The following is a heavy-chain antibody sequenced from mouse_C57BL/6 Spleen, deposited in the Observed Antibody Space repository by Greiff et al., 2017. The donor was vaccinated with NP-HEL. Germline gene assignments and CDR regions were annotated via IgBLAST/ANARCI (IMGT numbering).Heavy chain of an antibody. J-gene: IGHJ4*01. CDR1: GFSFTSYG. D-gene: IGHD2-1*01. CDR2: IWSGGST. Sequence: VQLQQSGPGLLQPSQRLSITCTVSGFSFTSYGVHWVRQSPGKGLEWLGVIWSGGSTDYNAAFISRLSISKDNSKSQVFFKMNSLQADDTAIYYCARGGIYYGNPYAMDYWGQGTSVTVSS. V-gene: IGHV2-2*01. CDR3: ARGGIYYGNPYAMDY.